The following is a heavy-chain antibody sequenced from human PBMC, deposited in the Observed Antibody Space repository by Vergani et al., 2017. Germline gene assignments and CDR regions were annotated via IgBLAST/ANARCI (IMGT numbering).Heavy chain of an antibody. D-gene: IGHD2-15*01. J-gene: IGHJ4*02. CDR2: ISSSSSYI. V-gene: IGHV3-21*01. Sequence: EVQLVESGGGLVKPGGSLRLSCAASGFTFSSYSMNWVRQAPGKGLEWVSSISSSSSYIYYADSVKGRFTISRDNAKNSLYLQMNSLRAEDTAVYYCARVRECSGGSCYSGYFDYWGQGTLVTVSS. CDR3: ARVRECSGGSCYSGYFDY. CDR1: GFTFSSYS.